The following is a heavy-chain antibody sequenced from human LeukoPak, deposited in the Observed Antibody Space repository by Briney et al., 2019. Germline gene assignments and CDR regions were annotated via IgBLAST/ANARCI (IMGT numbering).Heavy chain of an antibody. J-gene: IGHJ4*02. Sequence: PGGSLRLSCAASGFTFSSYAMSWVRQAPGKGLEWVSGISGGGDSTYYADSVEGRFTISRDNSKSTLYLQMDSLRAEDTAVYYCATFQIVVVPAAEDFDYWGQGTLVTVSS. CDR2: ISGGGDST. CDR3: ATFQIVVVPAAEDFDY. V-gene: IGHV3-23*01. CDR1: GFTFSSYA. D-gene: IGHD2-2*01.